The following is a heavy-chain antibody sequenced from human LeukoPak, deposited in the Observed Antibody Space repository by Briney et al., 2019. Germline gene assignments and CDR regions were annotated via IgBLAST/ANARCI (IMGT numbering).Heavy chain of an antibody. D-gene: IGHD6-19*01. CDR3: AKSYSSGWYYFDY. CDR2: ISWNSGSI. V-gene: IGHV3-9*03. J-gene: IGHJ4*02. Sequence: GGSLRLSCAASGFTFGDYAVHWVRQAPGKGLEWVSGISWNSGSIVYADSVKGRFTISRDNAKNSLYLQMNSLRAEDMALYYCAKSYSSGWYYFDYWGQGTLVTVSS. CDR1: GFTFGDYA.